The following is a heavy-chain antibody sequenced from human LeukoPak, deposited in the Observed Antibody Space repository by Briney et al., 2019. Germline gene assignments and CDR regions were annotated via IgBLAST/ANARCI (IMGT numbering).Heavy chain of an antibody. CDR3: ARALARYDFDY. CDR2: IYYSGST. J-gene: IGHJ4*02. V-gene: IGHV4-59*01. Sequence: PSETLSLTCTVSGGSISSNYWSWIRQPPGKGLEWIGYIYYSGSTNYNPSLKSRVTISVDTSKNQFSLKLSSVTAADTAVYYCARALARYDFDYWGQGTLVTVSS. CDR1: GGSISSNY. D-gene: IGHD3-3*01.